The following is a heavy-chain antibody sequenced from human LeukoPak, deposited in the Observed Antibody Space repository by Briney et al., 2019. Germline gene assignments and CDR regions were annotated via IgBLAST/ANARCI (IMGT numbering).Heavy chain of an antibody. Sequence: GGSLRLSCAASGFTFSDYWMAWVRQSPGKGLEWVANIKQDGNERNYVDSVRGRFTISRDNAKSSLFLQMSSLRVDDTAVFYCARDQGGALDYWGQGSLVTVSS. CDR2: IKQDGNER. J-gene: IGHJ4*02. V-gene: IGHV3-7*01. CDR1: GFTFSDYW. D-gene: IGHD4-17*01. CDR3: ARDQGGALDY.